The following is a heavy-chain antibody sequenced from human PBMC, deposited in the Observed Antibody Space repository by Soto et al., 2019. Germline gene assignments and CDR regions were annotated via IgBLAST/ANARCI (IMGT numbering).Heavy chain of an antibody. CDR3: ATTGYGGNSGWFDP. V-gene: IGHV1-69*01. D-gene: IGHD4-17*01. Sequence: QVQLVQSGAEVKKPGSSVKVSCKASGGTFSSYAISWVRQAPGQGLEWMGGIIPIFGTASYAQKFQGRVTITADESTSTAYMELSSLRSEDTAVYDCATTGYGGNSGWFDPWGQGTLVTVSS. J-gene: IGHJ5*02. CDR1: GGTFSSYA. CDR2: IIPIFGTA.